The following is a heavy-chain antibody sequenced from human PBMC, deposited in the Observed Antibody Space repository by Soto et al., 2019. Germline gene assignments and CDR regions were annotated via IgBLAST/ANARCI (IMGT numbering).Heavy chain of an antibody. D-gene: IGHD3-22*01. J-gene: IGHJ2*01. CDR1: GYTFTSYG. Sequence: QVQLVQSGAEVKKPGASVEVSCKASGYTFTSYGISWVRQAPGQGLEWMGWISAYNGNTNYAQKLQGRVTMTTDTSTSTAYMELRSLRSDDTAVYYCARVGGHYYDSSGYYFSDWYFDLWGRGTLVTVSS. CDR2: ISAYNGNT. CDR3: ARVGGHYYDSSGYYFSDWYFDL. V-gene: IGHV1-18*01.